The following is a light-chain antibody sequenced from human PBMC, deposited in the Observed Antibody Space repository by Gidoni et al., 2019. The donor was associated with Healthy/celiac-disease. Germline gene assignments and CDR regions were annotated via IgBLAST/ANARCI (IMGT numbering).Light chain of an antibody. CDR2: AAS. J-gene: IGKJ4*01. CDR3: QQSYSTPLT. V-gene: IGKV1-39*01. CDR1: QSISSY. Sequence: DIQMTQSPSSLSASVGDRVTITCRASQSISSYLNWYQQKPGKAPKLLFYAASSLQSGVPSRFSGSGSGTDFTLTISSLQPEDFATYYCQQSYSTPLTFGGXTKVEIK.